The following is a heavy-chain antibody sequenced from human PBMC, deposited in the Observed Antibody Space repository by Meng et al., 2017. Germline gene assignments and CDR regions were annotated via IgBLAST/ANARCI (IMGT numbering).Heavy chain of an antibody. D-gene: IGHD4-17*01. Sequence: SETLSLTCAVYGGSFSSYYWSWIRQPAGKGLEWIGRIYTSGSTNYNPSLKSRVTISVDTSKNQFSLKLSFVTAADTAVYYCARGPDDYGDYVNFWYWGQGTLVTVSS. J-gene: IGHJ4*02. CDR2: IYTSGST. CDR1: GGSFSSYY. CDR3: ARGPDDYGDYVNFWY. V-gene: IGHV4-59*10.